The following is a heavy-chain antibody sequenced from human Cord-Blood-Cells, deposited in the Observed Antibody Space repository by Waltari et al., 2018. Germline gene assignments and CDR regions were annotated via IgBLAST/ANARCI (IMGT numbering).Heavy chain of an antibody. CDR2: IYSGGST. J-gene: IGHJ5*02. D-gene: IGHD1-7*01. CDR1: GFTVSSNY. Sequence: EVQLVESGGGLIQPGGSLRLSCAASGFTVSSNYMSWVRQAPGKGLEWVSVIYSGGSTYYADSVKGRFTISRDNSKNTLYLQMNSLRAEDTAVYYCARAVPGPGTNWFDPWGQGTLVTVSS. V-gene: IGHV3-53*01. CDR3: ARAVPGPGTNWFDP.